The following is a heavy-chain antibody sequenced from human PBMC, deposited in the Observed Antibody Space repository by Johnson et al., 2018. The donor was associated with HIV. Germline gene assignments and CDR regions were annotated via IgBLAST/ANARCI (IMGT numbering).Heavy chain of an antibody. Sequence: QVQLVESGGGVVQPGRSLRLSCAASGFTFSSYGLHWVRQAPGTGLEWVAVISYDGSNKYYADSVMGRFTISRDNAKNSLYLQMNSLRAEDTALYYCAKDRNYGSGSYPDAFDIWGQGTMVTVSS. J-gene: IGHJ3*02. CDR3: AKDRNYGSGSYPDAFDI. CDR1: GFTFSSYG. V-gene: IGHV3-30*18. D-gene: IGHD3-10*01. CDR2: ISYDGSNK.